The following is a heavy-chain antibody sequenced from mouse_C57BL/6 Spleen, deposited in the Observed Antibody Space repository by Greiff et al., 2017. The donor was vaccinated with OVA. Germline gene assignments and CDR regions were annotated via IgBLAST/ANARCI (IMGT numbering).Heavy chain of an antibody. V-gene: IGHV1-52*01. D-gene: IGHD2-3*01. CDR3: ARSDDGYYGGFAY. J-gene: IGHJ3*01. CDR2: IDPSDSET. CDR1: GYTFTSYW. Sequence: QVQLQQPGAELVRPGSSVKLSCKASGYTFTSYWMHWVKQRPIQGLEWIGNIDPSDSETHYNQKFKDKATLTVDKSSSTAYVQLSSLTSEDSAVYYCARSDDGYYGGFAYWGQGTLVTVSA.